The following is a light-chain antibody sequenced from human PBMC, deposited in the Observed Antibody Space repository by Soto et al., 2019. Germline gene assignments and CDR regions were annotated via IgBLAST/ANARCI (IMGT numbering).Light chain of an antibody. CDR3: QQSYSILGT. V-gene: IGKV3-11*01. J-gene: IGKJ1*01. CDR1: QSVSSY. CDR2: DAS. Sequence: EIVLTQSPATLSLSPGERATLSCRASQSVSSYLAWYQQKPGQAPRLLIYDASNSATGIPARFSGSGSGTDFTLTISSLEPEDFATYFCQQSYSILGTFGQGTKVEIK.